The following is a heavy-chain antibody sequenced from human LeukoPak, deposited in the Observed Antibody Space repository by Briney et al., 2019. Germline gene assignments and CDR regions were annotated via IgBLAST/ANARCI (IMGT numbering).Heavy chain of an antibody. J-gene: IGHJ4*02. CDR3: ASVTIGSSSRLY. V-gene: IGHV1-69*04. D-gene: IGHD6-13*01. CDR1: GGTFSSYA. Sequence: SVKVSCKASGGTFSSYAISWVRQAPGQGLEWMGRIIPILGIANYAQKFQGRVTITADKSTSTAYTELSSLRSEDTAVYYCASVTIGSSSRLYWGQGTLVTVSS. CDR2: IIPILGIA.